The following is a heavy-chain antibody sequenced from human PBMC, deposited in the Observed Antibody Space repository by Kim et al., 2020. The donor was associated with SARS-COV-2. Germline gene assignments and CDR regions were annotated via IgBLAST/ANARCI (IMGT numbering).Heavy chain of an antibody. J-gene: IGHJ4*02. D-gene: IGHD3-10*01. V-gene: IGHV3-30*02. Sequence: DSVKGRFTISRDNAKSTLYLQVSSLSAEETAVYYCAKDVDYGSGNYYLDSWGQGTLVTVSS. CDR3: AKDVDYGSGNYYLDS.